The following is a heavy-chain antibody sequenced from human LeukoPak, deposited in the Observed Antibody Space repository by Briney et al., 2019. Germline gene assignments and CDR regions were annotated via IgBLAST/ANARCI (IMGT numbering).Heavy chain of an antibody. J-gene: IGHJ5*02. CDR3: ASSGRFGENWFDP. V-gene: IGHV3-21*01. CDR1: GFTFSSYS. D-gene: IGHD3-10*01. Sequence: GGSLRLSCAASGFTFSSYSMNWVRQAPGKGLEWVSSISSSSSYIYYADSVKGRFTIFRDNAKNSLYLQMNSLRAEDTAVYYCASSGRFGENWFDPWGQGTLVTVSS. CDR2: ISSSSSYI.